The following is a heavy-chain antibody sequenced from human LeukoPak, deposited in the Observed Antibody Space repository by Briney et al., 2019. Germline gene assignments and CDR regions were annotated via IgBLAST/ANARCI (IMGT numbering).Heavy chain of an antibody. J-gene: IGHJ4*02. Sequence: ASVKVSCKASGYTFTSYDINWVRQATGQGLEWMGWMNPNSGNTGYAQKFQGRVTITADKSTSTAYMELSSLRSEDTAVYYCANLQYTCWGQGTLVTVSS. CDR2: MNPNSGNT. CDR3: ANLQYTC. D-gene: IGHD4-4*01. CDR1: GYTFTSYD. V-gene: IGHV1-8*01.